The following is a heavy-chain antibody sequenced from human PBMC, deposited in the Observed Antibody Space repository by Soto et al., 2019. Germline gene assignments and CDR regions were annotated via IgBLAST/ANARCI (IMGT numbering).Heavy chain of an antibody. CDR3: AHRSSYYYSSGLGFDS. Sequence: QITLKESGPTLVKPTQTLTLTCTFSGFSLSTTGVGVAWIRQPPGRALEWLALIYWDDDKRYSPSLESRLTIAKDTSENQVVLTMTNMDPVDTATYYCAHRSSYYYSSGLGFDSWGQGTLVTVSS. V-gene: IGHV2-5*02. J-gene: IGHJ4*02. CDR1: GFSLSTTGVG. CDR2: IYWDDDK. D-gene: IGHD3-22*01.